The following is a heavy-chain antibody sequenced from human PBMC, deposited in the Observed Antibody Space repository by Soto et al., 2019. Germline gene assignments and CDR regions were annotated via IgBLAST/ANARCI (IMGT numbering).Heavy chain of an antibody. Sequence: PGESLKISCKGSGYSFTSYWIGWVRQMPGKGLEWMGIIYPGDSDTRYSPSFQGQVTISADKSVSTAYLQWSSLKASDTAMYYCARVDTALVYYYGMDVWGQGTTVTGSS. CDR1: GYSFTSYW. CDR3: ARVDTALVYYYGMDV. D-gene: IGHD5-18*01. J-gene: IGHJ6*02. CDR2: IYPGDSDT. V-gene: IGHV5-51*01.